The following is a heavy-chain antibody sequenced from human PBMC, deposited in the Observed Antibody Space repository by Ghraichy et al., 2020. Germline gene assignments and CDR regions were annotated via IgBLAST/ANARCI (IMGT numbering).Heavy chain of an antibody. D-gene: IGHD3-22*01. CDR2: ISSSSSTI. Sequence: GGSLRLSCAASGFTFSSYSMNWVRQAPGKGLEWVSYISSSSSTIYYADSVKGRFTISRDNAKNSLYLQMNSLRAEDTAVYYCARGTHGGYYYYWYFDLWGRGTLVTVSS. CDR3: ARGTHGGYYYYWYFDL. CDR1: GFTFSSYS. J-gene: IGHJ2*01. V-gene: IGHV3-48*01.